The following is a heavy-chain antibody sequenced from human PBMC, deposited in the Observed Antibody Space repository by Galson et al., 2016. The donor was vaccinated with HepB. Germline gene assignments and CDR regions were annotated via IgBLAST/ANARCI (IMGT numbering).Heavy chain of an antibody. J-gene: IGHJ4*02. Sequence: SLRLSCAASGFTFSSYAMSWVRQAPGKGLEWVSSISGRGDHTYAAASLRRRFAISRDNSKNTLFLQVNRLRAEDTAVYYCARNQPLDWFGELPRRHFDNWGQGSLVTVSS. V-gene: IGHV3-23*01. D-gene: IGHD3-10*01. CDR3: ARNQPLDWFGELPRRHFDN. CDR1: GFTFSSYA. CDR2: ISGRGDHT.